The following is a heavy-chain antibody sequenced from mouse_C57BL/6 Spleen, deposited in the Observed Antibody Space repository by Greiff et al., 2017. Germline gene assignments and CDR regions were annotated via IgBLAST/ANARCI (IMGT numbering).Heavy chain of an antibody. CDR3: ARTRVSAGYYAMDY. V-gene: IGHV1-82*01. J-gene: IGHJ4*01. CDR2: IYPGDGDT. Sequence: QVQLQQSGPELVKPGASVKISCKASGYAFSSSWMNWVKQRPGKGLEWIGRIYPGDGDTNYNGKFKGKATLTADKSSSTAYMQLRSLTSEDSAVYFCARTRVSAGYYAMDYWGQGTSVTVSS. CDR1: GYAFSSSW.